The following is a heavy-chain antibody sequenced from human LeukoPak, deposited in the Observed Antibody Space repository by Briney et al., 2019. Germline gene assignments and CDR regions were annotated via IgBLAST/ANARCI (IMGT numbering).Heavy chain of an antibody. J-gene: IGHJ4*02. V-gene: IGHV1-18*01. D-gene: IGHD5-12*01. CDR2: ISAYNGNP. CDR3: ARDDALVATGSFDY. CDR1: GYTFTSYG. Sequence: AAVNVSCKASGYTFTSYGINWVRQAPGQGLEWMGWISAYNGNPNYAQKLQGRVTMTTDTSTSTAYMELRSLRSDDTAVYYCARDDALVATGSFDYWGQGTLVTVSS.